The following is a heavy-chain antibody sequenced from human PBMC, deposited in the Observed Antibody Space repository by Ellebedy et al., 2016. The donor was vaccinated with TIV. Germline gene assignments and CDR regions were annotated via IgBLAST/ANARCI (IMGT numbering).Heavy chain of an antibody. CDR2: INQDGGQK. CDR1: GFTFSSYW. CDR3: ATDGSYGDYLSPAHAFEN. V-gene: IGHV3-7*01. Sequence: GGSLRLSCAASGFTFSSYWMTWVRQAPGKGLEWVANINQDGGQKYYVGSVRGRFTISRDNAKNSLYLQMNSLRAEDTAVYYCATDGSYGDYLSPAHAFENWGQGTMVIVSS. D-gene: IGHD4-17*01. J-gene: IGHJ3*02.